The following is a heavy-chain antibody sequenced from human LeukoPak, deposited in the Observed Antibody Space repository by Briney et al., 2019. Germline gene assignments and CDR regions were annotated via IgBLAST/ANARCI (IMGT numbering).Heavy chain of an antibody. D-gene: IGHD6-19*01. J-gene: IGHJ4*02. CDR2: TKPDEREK. V-gene: IGHV3-7*01. CDR1: GFNFRTAW. Sequence: GGSLRLSCAAAGFNFRTAWMSWVRQAPGKGLEWVANTKPDEREKYYIDSVKGRFSASRDNARNSLYLQMNSLRAEDTAVYYCTRDGSGWALDWGQGTLVTVSS. CDR3: TRDGSGWALD.